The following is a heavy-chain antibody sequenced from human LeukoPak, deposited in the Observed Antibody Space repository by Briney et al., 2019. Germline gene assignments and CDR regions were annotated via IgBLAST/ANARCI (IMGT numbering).Heavy chain of an antibody. CDR3: AKRRITCSGGSCYAAGEFDP. D-gene: IGHD2-15*01. Sequence: GGSLRLSCAASGFTFSSYAMSWVRQAPGKGLEWVSAISGSGGSTYYADSVKGRFTISRDNSRNTLYLQMNSLRAEDTAVYYCAKRRITCSGGSCYAAGEFDPWGQGTLVTVSS. CDR2: ISGSGGST. CDR1: GFTFSSYA. V-gene: IGHV3-23*01. J-gene: IGHJ5*02.